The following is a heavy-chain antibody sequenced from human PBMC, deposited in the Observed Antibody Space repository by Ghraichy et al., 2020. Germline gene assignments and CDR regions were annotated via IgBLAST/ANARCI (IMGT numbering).Heavy chain of an antibody. CDR1: GFSFSSYA. D-gene: IGHD5-18*01. Sequence: GGSLRLSCVASGFSFSSYAMSWVRQAPGKGLDWVSGITWSGGSTYSADSVKGRFTISRDNSKNMLYLQMNSLRAEDTAVYYCARGTGYSYGKTALDYWGQGTLVTVSS. CDR2: ITWSGGST. J-gene: IGHJ4*02. CDR3: ARGTGYSYGKTALDY. V-gene: IGHV3-23*01.